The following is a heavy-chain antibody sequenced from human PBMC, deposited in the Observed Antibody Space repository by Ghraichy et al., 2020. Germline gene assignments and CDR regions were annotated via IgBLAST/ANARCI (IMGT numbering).Heavy chain of an antibody. CDR1: GFSLSTSGVG. Sequence: SGPTLVKPTQTLTLTCTFSGFSLSTSGVGVGWIRQPPGKALEWLALIYWDDDKRYSPSLKSRLTITKDTSKNQVVLTMTNMDPVDTATYYCARDYYDSSGSNWFDPWGQGTLVTVSS. D-gene: IGHD3-22*01. J-gene: IGHJ5*02. V-gene: IGHV2-5*02. CDR3: ARDYYDSSGSNWFDP. CDR2: IYWDDDK.